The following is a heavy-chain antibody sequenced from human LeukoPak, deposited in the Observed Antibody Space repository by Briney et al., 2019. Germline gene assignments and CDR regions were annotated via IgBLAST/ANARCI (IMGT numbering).Heavy chain of an antibody. CDR3: ARGVDTEALDY. V-gene: IGHV4-59*01. CDR2: IHYSGST. J-gene: IGHJ4*02. Sequence: PSETLSLTCTVSGGSISSYYWSWIRQPPGKGLEWIGYIHYSGSTKYNPSLKSRVTISVDMSKNQFSLKLRSVTAADTAVYYCARGVDTEALDYWGQGTLVTVSS. D-gene: IGHD5-18*01. CDR1: GGSISSYY.